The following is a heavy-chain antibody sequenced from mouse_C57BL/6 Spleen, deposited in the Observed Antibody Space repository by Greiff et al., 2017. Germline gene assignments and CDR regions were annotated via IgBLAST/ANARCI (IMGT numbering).Heavy chain of an antibody. J-gene: IGHJ1*03. D-gene: IGHD1-1*01. CDR1: GYSITSGYY. CDR3: ARGGYYYGSSPGYFDV. V-gene: IGHV3-6*01. CDR2: ISYDGSN. Sequence: EVKLQESGPGLVKPSQSLSLTCSVTGYSITSGYYWNWIRQFPGNKLEWMGYISYDGSNNYNPSLKNRISITRDTSKNQFFLKLNSVTTEDTATYYCARGGYYYGSSPGYFDVWGTGTTVTVSS.